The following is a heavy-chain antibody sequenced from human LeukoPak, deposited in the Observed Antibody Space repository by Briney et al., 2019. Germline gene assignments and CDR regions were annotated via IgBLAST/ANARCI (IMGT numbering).Heavy chain of an antibody. D-gene: IGHD4-17*01. CDR2: IYYSGST. CDR1: GGSISSYY. Sequence: PSETLSLTCTVSGGSISSYYWSWIRQPPGKGLEWIGYIYYSGSTNYNPSLKSRVTISVDTSKNQFFLKLSSVTAADTAVYYCARGQYDYGDYVGGFDYWGQGTLVTVSS. CDR3: ARGQYDYGDYVGGFDY. V-gene: IGHV4-59*01. J-gene: IGHJ4*02.